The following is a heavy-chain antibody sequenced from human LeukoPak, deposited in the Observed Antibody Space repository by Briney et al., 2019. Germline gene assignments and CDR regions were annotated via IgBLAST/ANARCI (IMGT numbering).Heavy chain of an antibody. D-gene: IGHD6-13*01. Sequence: SVKVSCKASGGTFSSYAISWVRQAPGQGLEWMGRIIPIFGTANYAQKFQGRVTITTDESTSTAYMELSSLRSEDTAVYYCARRIYSSSWSNWYLDLWGRGTLVTVSS. J-gene: IGHJ2*01. CDR2: IIPIFGTA. CDR1: GGTFSSYA. V-gene: IGHV1-69*05. CDR3: ARRIYSSSWSNWYLDL.